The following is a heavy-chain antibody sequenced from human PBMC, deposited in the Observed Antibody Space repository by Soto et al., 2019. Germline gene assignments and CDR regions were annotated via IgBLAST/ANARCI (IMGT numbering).Heavy chain of an antibody. Sequence: CGNTYYNPSLKSRVTLSVDTSKNQFSLKLRSVTAADTAIYYCARYLVLGRSFDYWGQGTLVTVSS. V-gene: IGHV4-31*02. J-gene: IGHJ4*02. D-gene: IGHD1-26*01. CDR2: CGNT. CDR3: ARYLVLGRSFDY.